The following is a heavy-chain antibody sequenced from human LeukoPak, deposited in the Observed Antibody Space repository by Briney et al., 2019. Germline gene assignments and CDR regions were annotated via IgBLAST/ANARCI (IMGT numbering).Heavy chain of an antibody. V-gene: IGHV3-66*01. CDR1: GFTFSSYA. J-gene: IGHJ4*02. D-gene: IGHD1-26*01. Sequence: GGSLRLSCAASGFTFSSYAMSWVRQAPGKGLEGVSVIYSGGSTYYADSVKGRFTISRDNSKNTLYLQMNSLRAEDTAVYYCARFVVGALDYWGQGTLVTVSS. CDR2: IYSGGST. CDR3: ARFVVGALDY.